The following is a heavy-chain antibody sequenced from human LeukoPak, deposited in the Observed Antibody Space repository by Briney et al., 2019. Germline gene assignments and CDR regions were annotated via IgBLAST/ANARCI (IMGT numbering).Heavy chain of an antibody. V-gene: IGHV4-39*07. CDR3: AREVPSIAAWRRFVDY. J-gene: IGHJ4*02. CDR1: GGSISSSSYY. Sequence: PSETLSLTCTVSGGSISSSSYYWGWIRQPPGKGLEWIGSIYYSGSTYYNPSLKSRVTISVDTSKNQFSLKLSSVTAADTAVYYCAREVPSIAAWRRFVDYWGQGTLVTVSS. CDR2: IYYSGST. D-gene: IGHD6-25*01.